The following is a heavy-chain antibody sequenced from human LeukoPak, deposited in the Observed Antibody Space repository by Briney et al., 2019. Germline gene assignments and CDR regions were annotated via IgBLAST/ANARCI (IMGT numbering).Heavy chain of an antibody. CDR2: FDPEDGET. CDR3: ADYIMTLDAFDI. CDR1: GYTLTELS. J-gene: IGHJ3*02. Sequence: ASVKVSCKVSGYTLTELSMHWVRRAPGKGLEWMGGFDPEDGETIYAQKFQGRVTMTEDTSTDTAYMELSSLRSEDTAVYYCADYIMTLDAFDIWGQGTMVTVSS. V-gene: IGHV1-24*01. D-gene: IGHD4/OR15-4a*01.